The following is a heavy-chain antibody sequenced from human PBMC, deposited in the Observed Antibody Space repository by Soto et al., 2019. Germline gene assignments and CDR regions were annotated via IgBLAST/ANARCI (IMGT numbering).Heavy chain of an antibody. V-gene: IGHV3-23*01. CDR1: GFTFSSYA. CDR3: AKDLGVGYYCYGIDV. Sequence: GGSLRLSCAASGFTFSSYAMSWVRQAPGKGLEWVSAISGSGGSTYYAYSVKGRFTISRDNPKNTLYLQMNSLGAEDTDVYCCAKDLGVGYYCYGIDVWGQGTTVTVSS. D-gene: IGHD3-3*01. CDR2: ISGSGGST. J-gene: IGHJ6*02.